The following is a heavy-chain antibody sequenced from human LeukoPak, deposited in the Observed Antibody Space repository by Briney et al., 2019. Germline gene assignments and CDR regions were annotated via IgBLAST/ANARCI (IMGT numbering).Heavy chain of an antibody. CDR1: GFTFSSYA. J-gene: IGHJ4*02. D-gene: IGHD3-22*01. CDR3: AKEYYYDSSGYYVTNGGFGY. Sequence: PGGSLRLSCAASGFTFSSYAMSWVRQAPGKGLEWVSAISGSGGSTYYADSVKGRFTISRDNSKNTLYLQMNSLGAEDTAVYYCAKEYYYDSSGYYVTNGGFGYWGQGTLVTVSS. V-gene: IGHV3-23*01. CDR2: ISGSGGST.